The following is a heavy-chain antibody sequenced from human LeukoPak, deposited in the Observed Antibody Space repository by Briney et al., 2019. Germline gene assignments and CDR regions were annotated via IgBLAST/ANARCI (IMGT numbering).Heavy chain of an antibody. V-gene: IGHV3-21*01. J-gene: IGHJ4*02. CDR2: ISRSGRDI. Sequence: GGSLRLSCAASGFTFGTYAMNWVRQAPGKGLEWVSSISRSGRDIYYADSVKGRFTISRDNAKNTLYLQMNSLRAEDTAVYFCARPYYEGSAYYAYWGQGILVTVSS. D-gene: IGHD3-22*01. CDR1: GFTFGTYA. CDR3: ARPYYEGSAYYAY.